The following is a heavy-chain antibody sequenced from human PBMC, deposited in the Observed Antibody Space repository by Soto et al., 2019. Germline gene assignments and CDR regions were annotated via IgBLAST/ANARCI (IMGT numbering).Heavy chain of an antibody. CDR1: GFTFSSYA. J-gene: IGHJ4*02. CDR3: AKDPGASSDWHWGLY. Sequence: GGSLRLSCAASGFTFSSYAMSWVRQAPGKGLEWVSAISGSGGNTYYADSVKGRFTISRDNSKNTLYLQMNSLRAEDTAVYYCAKDPGASSDWHWGLYWGQGTLVTVSS. D-gene: IGHD6-19*01. V-gene: IGHV3-23*01. CDR2: ISGSGGNT.